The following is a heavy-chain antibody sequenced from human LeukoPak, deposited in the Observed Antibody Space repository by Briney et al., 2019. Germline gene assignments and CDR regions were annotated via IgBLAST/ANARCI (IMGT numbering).Heavy chain of an antibody. CDR1: GFTFSSYG. CDR3: AKDRFTYCSGGSCFSGGDY. D-gene: IGHD2-15*01. V-gene: IGHV3-30*18. Sequence: GRSLRLSCAASGFTFSSYGMHWVRQAPGKGLEWVAVISYDGSNKYYTDSVKARFTISRDNSKNTLYLQMNSLRADDTAVYYCAKDRFTYCSGGSCFSGGDYWGQGTLVTVSS. CDR2: ISYDGSNK. J-gene: IGHJ4*02.